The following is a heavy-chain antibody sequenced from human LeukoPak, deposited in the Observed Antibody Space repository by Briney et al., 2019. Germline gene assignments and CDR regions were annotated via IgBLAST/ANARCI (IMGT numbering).Heavy chain of an antibody. CDR2: INVYNGHT. D-gene: IGHD3-10*01. J-gene: IGHJ4*02. Sequence: ASVKVSCKTSGYIFTNYGVSWVRQAPGQGLEWMGWINVYNGHTIYAQEFQGRVTMTTDTSTSTAHMDLRSLRSDDTAVYYCVRDSDHAPDYWGQGTLVTVSS. CDR1: GYIFTNYG. CDR3: VRDSDHAPDY. V-gene: IGHV1-18*01.